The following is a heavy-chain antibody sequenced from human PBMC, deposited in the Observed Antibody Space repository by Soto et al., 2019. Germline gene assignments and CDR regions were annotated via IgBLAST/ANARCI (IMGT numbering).Heavy chain of an antibody. CDR3: ARGRAGIVVVPAAIGGMDV. Sequence: NPSETLSLTCAVYGGSFSGYYWSWIRQPPGKGLEWIGEINHSGSTNYNPSLKSRVTISVDTSKNQFSLKLSSVTAADTAVYHCARGRAGIVVVPAAIGGMDVWGQGTTVTVSS. CDR2: INHSGST. J-gene: IGHJ6*02. D-gene: IGHD2-2*02. V-gene: IGHV4-34*01. CDR1: GGSFSGYY.